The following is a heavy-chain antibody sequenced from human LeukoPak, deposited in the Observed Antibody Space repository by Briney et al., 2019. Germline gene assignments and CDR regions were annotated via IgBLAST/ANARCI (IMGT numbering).Heavy chain of an antibody. CDR2: IYPGDSDT. V-gene: IGHV5-51*01. D-gene: IGHD3-10*01. CDR3: ARRYYYGSGSYEPANWFDP. CDR1: GYSFTSYW. Sequence: GESLKISCKGSGYSFTSYWVGWVRQMPGKGLEWMGIIYPGDSDTRYSPSFQGQVTISADKSISTAYLQWSSLKASDTAMYYCARRYYYGSGSYEPANWFDPWGQGTLVTVSS. J-gene: IGHJ5*02.